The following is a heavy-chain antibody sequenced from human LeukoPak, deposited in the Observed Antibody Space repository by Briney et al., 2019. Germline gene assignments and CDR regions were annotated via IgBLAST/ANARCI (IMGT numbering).Heavy chain of an antibody. CDR3: ARAGTTVTSEFDY. Sequence: PSETLSLTCTVSGGSISSGGYYWSWIRQPPGKGLEWIGYIYHSGSTYYNPSLKSRVTISVDRSKNQFSLKLSSVTAADTAVFYCARAGTTVTSEFDYWGQGTLVTVSS. J-gene: IGHJ4*02. CDR1: GGSISSGGYY. V-gene: IGHV4-30-2*01. CDR2: IYHSGST. D-gene: IGHD4-17*01.